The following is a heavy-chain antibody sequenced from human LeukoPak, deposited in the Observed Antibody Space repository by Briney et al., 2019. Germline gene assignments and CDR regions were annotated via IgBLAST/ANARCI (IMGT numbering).Heavy chain of an antibody. CDR3: TTDFSHFDFSSGFYAY. D-gene: IGHD3-3*01. V-gene: IGHV3-15*01. CDR1: AFGFSTAW. Sequence: PGGCLILSCAAYAFGFSTAWMVWVRQSPGKGLEWDGRIKSNVDDDGEADYDAPVKGRFVMSRDDSQNVLYLQMNSLKTEDTAVYYCTTDFSHFDFSSGFYAYWGQGVLVTVSS. J-gene: IGHJ4*02. CDR2: IKSNVDDDGEA.